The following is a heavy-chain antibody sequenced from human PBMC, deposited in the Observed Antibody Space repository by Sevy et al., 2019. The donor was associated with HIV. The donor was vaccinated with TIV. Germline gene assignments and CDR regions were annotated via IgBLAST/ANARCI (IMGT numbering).Heavy chain of an antibody. D-gene: IGHD3-10*01. J-gene: IGHJ3*02. Sequence: SETQSLTCTVSGGSISSGGYYWSWIRQHPGKGLEWIGYIYDSGSTYYNPSLKSRVTISVDTSKNQFSLKLSSVTAADTAVYYCARSSPLLLWFGELLSGDAFDIWGQGTMVTVSS. V-gene: IGHV4-31*03. CDR3: ARSSPLLLWFGELLSGDAFDI. CDR2: IYDSGST. CDR1: GGSISSGGYY.